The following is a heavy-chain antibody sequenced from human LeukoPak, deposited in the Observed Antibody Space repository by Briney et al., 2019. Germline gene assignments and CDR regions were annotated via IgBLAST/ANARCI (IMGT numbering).Heavy chain of an antibody. J-gene: IGHJ4*02. V-gene: IGHV4-34*01. Sequence: SETLSLTCSVSGGSFSSFYWSWIRQPPGKGLEWIGEINHSGSTNYNPSLKSRVTISVDTSKNQFSLKLSSVTAADTAVYYCAREKKYYGSSWYDGQYYFDYWGQGTLVTVSS. D-gene: IGHD6-13*01. CDR2: INHSGST. CDR3: AREKKYYGSSWYDGQYYFDY. CDR1: GGSFSSFY.